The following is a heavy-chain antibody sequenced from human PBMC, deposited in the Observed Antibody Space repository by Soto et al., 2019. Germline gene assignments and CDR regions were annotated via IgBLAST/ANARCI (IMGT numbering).Heavy chain of an antibody. Sequence: QVQLVESGGGVVQPRRSLRLSCAASGFTFSSYAMHWVRQAPGKGLEWVAVISYDGSNKYYADSVKGRFTISRDNSKNTLYLQMNSLRAEDTAVYYCARDWCSSTSCYKASSSGGMDVWGQGTTVTVSS. CDR3: ARDWCSSTSCYKASSSGGMDV. V-gene: IGHV3-30-3*01. D-gene: IGHD2-2*02. J-gene: IGHJ6*02. CDR1: GFTFSSYA. CDR2: ISYDGSNK.